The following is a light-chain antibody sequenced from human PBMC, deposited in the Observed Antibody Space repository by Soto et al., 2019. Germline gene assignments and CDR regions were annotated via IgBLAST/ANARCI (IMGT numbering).Light chain of an antibody. V-gene: IGKV3-11*01. CDR1: QSVSRR. Sequence: EIVLTQSPGTLSLSPGGRATLYCRASQSVSRRLAWYQHRPGQSPRLLISGASMRASGVPVRFSGSGSGTDFTLTISRLEPEDFAVYYCQQRSNWPRTFGPGTKVDIK. CDR2: GAS. J-gene: IGKJ3*01. CDR3: QQRSNWPRT.